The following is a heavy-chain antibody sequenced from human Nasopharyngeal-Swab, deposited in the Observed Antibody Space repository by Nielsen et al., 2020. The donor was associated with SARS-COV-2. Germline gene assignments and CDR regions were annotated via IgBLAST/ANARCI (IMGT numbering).Heavy chain of an antibody. Sequence: GESLKISCAASGFTVSSNYVSWVRQAPGKGLEWVSVIYSGGSTYYADSVKGRFTISRDNSKNTLYLQMNSLRAEDTAVYYCARDGSGYSYGLLDYWGQGTLVTVSS. J-gene: IGHJ4*02. D-gene: IGHD5-18*01. CDR3: ARDGSGYSYGLLDY. CDR2: IYSGGST. CDR1: GFTVSSNY. V-gene: IGHV3-66*01.